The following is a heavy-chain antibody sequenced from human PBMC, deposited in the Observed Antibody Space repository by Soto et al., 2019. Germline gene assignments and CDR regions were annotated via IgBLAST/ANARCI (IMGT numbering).Heavy chain of an antibody. CDR1: GGTFSSYA. CDR3: ARDGYCSSTSCAGRFDP. CDR2: IIPIFGTA. D-gene: IGHD2-2*03. J-gene: IGHJ5*02. V-gene: IGHV1-69*13. Sequence: ASVKVSCKASGGTFSSYAISWVRQAPGQGLEWMGGIIPIFGTANYAQKFQGRVTITADESTSTAYMELSSLRSEDTAVYYCARDGYCSSTSCAGRFDPWGQGTLVTVSS.